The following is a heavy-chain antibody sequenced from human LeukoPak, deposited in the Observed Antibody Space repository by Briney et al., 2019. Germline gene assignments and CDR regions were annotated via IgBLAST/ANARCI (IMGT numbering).Heavy chain of an antibody. Sequence: SETLPLTCTVSGYSISSGHYWGWIRQPPGKGLEWIGSIYHSGSTYYNPSLKSRVTISVDTSKNQFSLKLSSVTAADTAVYYCARDPRYYDILTGGYWGQGTLVTVSS. D-gene: IGHD3-9*01. CDR2: IYHSGST. V-gene: IGHV4-38-2*02. CDR1: GYSISSGHY. J-gene: IGHJ4*02. CDR3: ARDPRYYDILTGGY.